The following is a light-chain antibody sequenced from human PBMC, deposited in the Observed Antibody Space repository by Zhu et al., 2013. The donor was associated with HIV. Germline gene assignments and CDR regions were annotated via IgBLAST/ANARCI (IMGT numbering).Light chain of an antibody. V-gene: IGKV3-20*01. CDR1: QSVSSSY. CDR3: QQYNDWCS. Sequence: EIVLTQSPGTLSLSPGERATLSCRASQSVSSSYLAWYQQKPGQAPRLLIYGASSRATGIPDRFSGSGSGTDFTLTISSLQSEDSAVYYCQQYNDWCSFGQGTKLEIK. CDR2: GAS. J-gene: IGKJ2*04.